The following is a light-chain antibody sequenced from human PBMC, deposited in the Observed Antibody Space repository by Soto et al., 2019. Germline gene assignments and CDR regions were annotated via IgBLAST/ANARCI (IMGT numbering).Light chain of an antibody. J-gene: IGLJ1*01. CDR1: STDFVSYNR. V-gene: IGLV2-18*01. CDR2: EAS. CDR3: SLYTSENTYV. Sequence: QSVLTQPPSVSGSPGQSVTISCTGTSTDFVSYNRVSWYQQPPGTAPKLIIYEASNRPSGVPDRFSGSKSGNTASLTISGFQAADEVDYYCSLYTSENTYVFGTGTKVTVL.